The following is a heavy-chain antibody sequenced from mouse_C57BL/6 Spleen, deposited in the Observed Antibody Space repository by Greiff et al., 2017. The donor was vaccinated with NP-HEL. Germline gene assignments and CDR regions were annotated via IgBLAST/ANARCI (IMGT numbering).Heavy chain of an antibody. J-gene: IGHJ3*01. V-gene: IGHV1-19*01. CDR2: INPYNGGT. Sequence: VQLQQSGPVLVKPGASVKMSCKASGYTFTDYYMNWVKQSHGKSLEWIGVINPYNGGTSYNQKFKGKATLTVDKSSSTAYMELNSLTSEDSAVYYCARSRGYDYDGFAYWGQGTLVTVSA. CDR3: ARSRGYDYDGFAY. CDR1: GYTFTDYY. D-gene: IGHD2-4*01.